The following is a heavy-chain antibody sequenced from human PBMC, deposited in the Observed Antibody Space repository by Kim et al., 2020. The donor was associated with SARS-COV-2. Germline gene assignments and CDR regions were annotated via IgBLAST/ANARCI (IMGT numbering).Heavy chain of an antibody. J-gene: IGHJ5*02. D-gene: IGHD6-13*01. CDR3: ARDRREGIPSAVINWFDP. Sequence: KGRFTISRDNAKNSLYLQMSSLRAEDTAMYFCARDRREGIPSAVINWFDPWGQGTLVTVSS. V-gene: IGHV3-11*05.